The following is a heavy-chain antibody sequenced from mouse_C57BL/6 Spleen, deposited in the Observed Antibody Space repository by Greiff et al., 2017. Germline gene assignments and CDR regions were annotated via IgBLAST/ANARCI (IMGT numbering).Heavy chain of an antibody. CDR1: GYSFTSYY. CDR3: ASEYYGSSRYFDV. V-gene: IGHV1-66*01. D-gene: IGHD1-1*01. Sequence: VQLQQSGPELVKPGASVKISCRASGYSFTSYYIHWVKQRPGQGLEWIGWIYPGRGNTKYNEKFKGKATLTADTSSSTAYMQLSSLTSADAAVYYCASEYYGSSRYFDVWGTGTTVTVAS. J-gene: IGHJ1*03. CDR2: IYPGRGNT.